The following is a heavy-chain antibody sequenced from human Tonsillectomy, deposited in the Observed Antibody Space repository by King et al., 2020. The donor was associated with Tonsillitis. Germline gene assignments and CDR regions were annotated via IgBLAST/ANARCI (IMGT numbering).Heavy chain of an antibody. CDR3: ARAPYSSSPSPVDY. J-gene: IGHJ4*02. CDR1: GFTFSDYW. V-gene: IGHV3-7*01. Sequence: VQLVESGGGLVQPGGSLRLSCAASGFTFSDYWMSWVRQAPGKGLEWVANIKQDGSERHYVDFVKGRFTITRDNAKNSLSLQMNSLRAEDTAVYYWARAPYSSSPSPVDYWGQGTLVTVSS. D-gene: IGHD6-6*01. CDR2: IKQDGSER.